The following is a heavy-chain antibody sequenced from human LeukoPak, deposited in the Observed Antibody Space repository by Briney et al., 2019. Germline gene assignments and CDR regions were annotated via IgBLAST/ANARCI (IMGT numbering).Heavy chain of an antibody. CDR2: ISYDGSNK. J-gene: IGHJ4*02. D-gene: IGHD2-2*02. V-gene: IGHV3-30-3*01. CDR3: AKDLGYCSSTSCYRGEFDY. Sequence: GRSLRLSCAASGFTFSSYAMHWVRQAPGKGLEWVAVISYDGSNKYYADSVKGRFTISRDNSKNTLYLQMNSLRAEDTAVYYCAKDLGYCSSTSCYRGEFDYWGQGTLVTVSS. CDR1: GFTFSSYA.